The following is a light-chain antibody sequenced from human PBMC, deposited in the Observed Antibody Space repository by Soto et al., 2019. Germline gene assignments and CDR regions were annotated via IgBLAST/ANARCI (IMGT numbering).Light chain of an antibody. V-gene: IGLV2-11*01. CDR2: DVS. CDR1: SSDVGTYNS. Sequence: QSALTQPRSVSGSPGQSVTISCTGTSSDVGTYNSVSWYQQHPGKAPKLIIYDVSKRPSGVPDRFSGSMSGNTASLTISGLQSDDEADYHCSSYAGNYTLDFGGGTQLTVL. CDR3: SSYAGNYTLD. J-gene: IGLJ7*01.